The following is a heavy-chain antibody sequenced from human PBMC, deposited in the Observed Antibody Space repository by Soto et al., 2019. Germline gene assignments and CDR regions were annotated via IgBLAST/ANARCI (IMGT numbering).Heavy chain of an antibody. V-gene: IGHV4-39*01. CDR1: GVSISSSSYY. CDR2: IYYGGSS. J-gene: IGHJ4*02. CDR3: ARHGSY. Sequence: SETLSLTCTVSGVSISSSSYYGGWFRQPPGKGLEWIGTIYYGGSSYSNPSLKSRVTISMDTSKNQFSLTLTSVTAADTAVYYCARHGSYWGQGTLVTVSS.